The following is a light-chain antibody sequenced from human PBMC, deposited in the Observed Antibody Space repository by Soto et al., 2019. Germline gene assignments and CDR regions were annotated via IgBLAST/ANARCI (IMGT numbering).Light chain of an antibody. CDR2: DAS. CDR3: QQYNSYSPWT. J-gene: IGKJ1*01. V-gene: IGKV1-5*01. CDR1: HSLNNL. Sequence: DIQMTQSPSTLSASVGDRVTITCRASHSLNNLLAWYQQKPRKAPKLLIHDASKLEGGVSSRFSGSGSGTEFSLTISSLQPDDFATYYYQQYNSYSPWTFGQGTKVEIK.